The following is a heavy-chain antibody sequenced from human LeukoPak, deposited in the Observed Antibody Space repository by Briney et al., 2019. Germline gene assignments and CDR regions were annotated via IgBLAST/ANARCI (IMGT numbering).Heavy chain of an antibody. CDR1: DGSINSYY. CDR3: ARVRATVVTPLFYYYYGMDV. D-gene: IGHD4-23*01. Sequence: SETLSLTCSVSDGSINSYYWSWIRQPPGKGLEWIGYIYYSGSTNYNPSLKSRVTISVDTSKNQFSLKLSSVTAADTAVYYCARVRATVVTPLFYYYYGMDVWGQGTTVTVSS. CDR2: IYYSGST. J-gene: IGHJ6*02. V-gene: IGHV4-59*01.